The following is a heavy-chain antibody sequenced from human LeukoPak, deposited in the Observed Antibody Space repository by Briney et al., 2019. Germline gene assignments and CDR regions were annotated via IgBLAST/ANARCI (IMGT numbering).Heavy chain of an antibody. J-gene: IGHJ4*02. CDR3: ARVSYSSGWYLDY. D-gene: IGHD6-19*01. CDR1: GGSISSYY. V-gene: IGHV4-59*01. CDR2: IYYSGST. Sequence: SETLSLTCTVSGGSISSYYWSWIRQPPGKGLEWIGYIYYSGSTNYNPSLKSRVTISVDTSKNQFSLKLSSVTGADTAVYYCARVSYSSGWYLDYWGQGTLVTVSS.